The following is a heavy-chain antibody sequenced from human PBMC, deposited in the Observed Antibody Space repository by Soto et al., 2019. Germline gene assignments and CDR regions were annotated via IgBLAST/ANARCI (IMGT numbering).Heavy chain of an antibody. J-gene: IGHJ3*02. CDR2: IYYSGST. CDR1: GGSISSGGYY. D-gene: IGHD2-2*01. V-gene: IGHV4-31*03. CDR3: ARSTMPPQENDAFDI. Sequence: SETLSLTCTVSGGSISSGGYYWSWIRQHPGKGLEWIGYIYYSGSTYYNPSLKSRVTISVDTSKNQFSLKLSSVTAADTAVYYCARSTMPPQENDAFDIWGQGTMVTVSS.